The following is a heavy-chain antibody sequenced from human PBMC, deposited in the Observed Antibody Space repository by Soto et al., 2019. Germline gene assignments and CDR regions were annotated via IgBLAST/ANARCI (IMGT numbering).Heavy chain of an antibody. Sequence: EVQLVESGGDLVQPGGSLRLSCAVSGFTFSDHYMDWVRQAPGKGLEWVGRIRNIANSYTTDYAASVKGRFTISRDDSKNSRYLQMNSLKPEDTAMYYCARRITAPPPADGGSCGQGTLVTVSS. CDR2: IRNIANSYTT. CDR1: GFTFSDHY. V-gene: IGHV3-72*01. D-gene: IGHD1-20*01. CDR3: ARRITAPPPADGGS. J-gene: IGHJ5*02.